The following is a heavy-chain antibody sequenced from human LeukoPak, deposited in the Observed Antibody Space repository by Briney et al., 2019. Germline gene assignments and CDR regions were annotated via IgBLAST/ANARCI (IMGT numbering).Heavy chain of an antibody. D-gene: IGHD1-26*01. CDR1: GFTFSSYA. J-gene: IGHJ4*02. CDR3: AKSTLGGSYYFTYLDY. V-gene: IGHV3-23*01. CDR2: ISGSGGST. Sequence: GGSLRLSCAASGFTFSSYAMSWVRQAPGKGLEWVSAISGSGGSTYYADSVKGRFTISRDNSKNTLYLQMNSLRAEDTAVYYCAKSTLGGSYYFTYLDYWGQGTLVTVSS.